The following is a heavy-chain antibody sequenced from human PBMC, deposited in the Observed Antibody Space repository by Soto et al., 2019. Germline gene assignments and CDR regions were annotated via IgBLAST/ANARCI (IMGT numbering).Heavy chain of an antibody. J-gene: IGHJ6*03. Sequence: EVQLVESGGGLVKPGGSLRLSCAASGFTFSNAWMSWVRQAPGKGLEWVGRIKSKTDGGTTDYAAPVKGRFTISRNDSKNTLYLQMNSLKTEDTAVYYCTTDTWSPTYYYYYMDVWGKGTTVTVSS. CDR3: TTDTWSPTYYYYYMDV. CDR1: GFTFSNAW. CDR2: IKSKTDGGTT. V-gene: IGHV3-15*01. D-gene: IGHD2-8*01.